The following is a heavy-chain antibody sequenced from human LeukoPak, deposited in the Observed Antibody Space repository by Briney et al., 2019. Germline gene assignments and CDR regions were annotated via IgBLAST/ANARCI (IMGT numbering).Heavy chain of an antibody. CDR1: GLTLYTYP. CDR2: ISRDGGST. CDR3: AKRPDCSTTNCFCFEY. Sequence: GGSLRHSRAPSGLTLYTYPMIGVAAAPGRTREEVSSISRDGGSTYYEESVKARFTISRDNSKNTLYLQMISRRAEDTAVYYCAKRPDCSTTNCFCFEYWGQGTLVTVSS. J-gene: IGHJ4*02. V-gene: IGHV3-23*01. D-gene: IGHD2-2*01.